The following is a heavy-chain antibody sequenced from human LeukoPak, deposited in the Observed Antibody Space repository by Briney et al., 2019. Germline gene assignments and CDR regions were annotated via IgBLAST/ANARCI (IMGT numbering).Heavy chain of an antibody. V-gene: IGHV3-33*01. CDR2: IWYDGSNK. J-gene: IGHJ4*02. CDR3: ARRLGELDY. D-gene: IGHD3-16*01. Sequence: PGRSLRLSCSASGFSLSSYGMHWVRQAPGKGLEWVAVIWYDGSNKYYADSVKGRFTISRDNSKNTLYLQMNSLRAEDTAVYYCARRLGELDYWGQGTLVTVSS. CDR1: GFSLSSYG.